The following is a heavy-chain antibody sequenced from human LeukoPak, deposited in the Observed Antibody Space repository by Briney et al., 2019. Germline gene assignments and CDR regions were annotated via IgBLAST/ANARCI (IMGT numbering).Heavy chain of an antibody. D-gene: IGHD6-25*01. Sequence: GGSLRLSCAASGFNVSNNYVSWVRQAPGKGLEWNSIIYYDGSTFYADSVKGRFTISRDISRNTVYLQMNSLRSEDTAVYYCEAGEDVWGEGTTVAVSS. CDR2: IYYDGST. CDR1: GFNVSNNY. V-gene: IGHV3-66*02. J-gene: IGHJ6*04. CDR3: EAGEDV.